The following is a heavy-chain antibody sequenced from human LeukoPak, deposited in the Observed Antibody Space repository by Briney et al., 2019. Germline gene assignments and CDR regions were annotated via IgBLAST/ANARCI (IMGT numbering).Heavy chain of an antibody. CDR3: ARVGGSIAAHFDY. Sequence: SETLSLTCTVSGGPISSSSYYWGWIRQPPGKGLEWIGSIYYSGSTYYNPSLKSRVTISVDTSKNQFSLKLSSVTAAETAVYYCARVGGSIAAHFDYWGQGTLVTVSS. J-gene: IGHJ4*02. V-gene: IGHV4-39*07. CDR1: GGPISSSSYY. CDR2: IYYSGST. D-gene: IGHD6-6*01.